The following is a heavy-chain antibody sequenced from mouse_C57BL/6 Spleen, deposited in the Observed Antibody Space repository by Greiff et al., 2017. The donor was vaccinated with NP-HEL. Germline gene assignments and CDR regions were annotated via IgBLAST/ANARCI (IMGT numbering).Heavy chain of an antibody. J-gene: IGHJ4*01. CDR2: IDPANGNT. CDR3: AEGTYYGSGSCAFDY. D-gene: IGHD1-1*01. CDR1: GFNIKNTY. Sequence: EVQLQQSVAELVRPGASVKLSCTASGFNIKNTYMHWVKQRPEQGLEWIGRIDPANGNTKYAPKFQGKATITADTSSNPAYLQLSSLTSEDTAIDYCAEGTYYGSGSCAFDYWGQGTSVTVSS. V-gene: IGHV14-3*01.